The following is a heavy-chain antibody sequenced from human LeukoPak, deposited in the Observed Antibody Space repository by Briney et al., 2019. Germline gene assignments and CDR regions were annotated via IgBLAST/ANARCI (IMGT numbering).Heavy chain of an antibody. D-gene: IGHD2-2*01. CDR2: ISYDGSGT. Sequence: GGSLRLSCAASGFTFSNDWMSWVRQAPGKGLEWVAVISYDGSGTYYANSVKGRFTISRDNSKNTLYLQMGSLRAEDMAVYYCARLYCSSTSCLLDYWGQGTLVTVSS. J-gene: IGHJ4*02. CDR1: GFTFSNDW. V-gene: IGHV3-30*03. CDR3: ARLYCSSTSCLLDY.